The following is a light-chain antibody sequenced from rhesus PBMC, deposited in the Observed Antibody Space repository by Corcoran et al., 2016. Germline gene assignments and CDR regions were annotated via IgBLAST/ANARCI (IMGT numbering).Light chain of an antibody. V-gene: IGKV3-24*04. CDR2: DAA. CDR1: QSVGSN. J-gene: IGKJ1*01. CDR3: RRYNNWWT. Sequence: ETVVTQSPATLSLSPGERATLSCRASQSVGSNLAWYQQKPGQAPKLLIYDAASRATGIPDRFSGSGSGTEFPLTIGGLEPEDVGVYNCRRYNNWWTFGQGTKVEIK.